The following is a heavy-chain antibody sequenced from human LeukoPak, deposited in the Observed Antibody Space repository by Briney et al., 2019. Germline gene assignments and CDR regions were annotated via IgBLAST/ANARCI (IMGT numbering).Heavy chain of an antibody. CDR2: INSDGSSI. D-gene: IGHD6-13*01. CDR1: GFTFSSYW. Sequence: GGSLRLSCAASGFTFSSYWMHWVRQAPGKGLVWVSRINSDGSSISYADSVKGRFTISRDNAKNTLYLQMNSLRAEDTAVYYCARTRYSSSWFDYWGQGTLVTVSS. CDR3: ARTRYSSSWFDY. J-gene: IGHJ4*02. V-gene: IGHV3-74*01.